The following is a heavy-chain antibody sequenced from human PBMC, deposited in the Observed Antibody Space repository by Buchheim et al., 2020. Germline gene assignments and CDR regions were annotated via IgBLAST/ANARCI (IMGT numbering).Heavy chain of an antibody. CDR3: AIQVYCSGGRCYSDY. J-gene: IGHJ4*02. CDR2: ISSSGSYI. Sequence: EVQLVESGGGLVKPGGSLRLSCAASGFTFSSYNINWVRQAPGKGLEWVSSISSSGSYIYYADSVKGRFTISMNNAKNSLYLQMNSLRAEDTAVDYRAIQVYCSGGRCYSDYWSQGTL. CDR1: GFTFSSYN. D-gene: IGHD2-15*01. V-gene: IGHV3-21*01.